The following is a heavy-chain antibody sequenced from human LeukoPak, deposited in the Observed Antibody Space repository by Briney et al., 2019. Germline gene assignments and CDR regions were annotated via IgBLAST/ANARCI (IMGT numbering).Heavy chain of an antibody. Sequence: GGSLRLSCAASGFTFSSYEMNWVRQAPGKGLEWVGFISSEAYGGTPEYAASVKGRFTISRDDSKSIAYLQMNSLRTEDTAVYYCTRDQTPYYWGQGTLVTVSS. CDR3: TRDQTPYY. J-gene: IGHJ4*02. CDR1: GFTFSSYE. V-gene: IGHV3-49*04. CDR2: ISSEAYGGTP.